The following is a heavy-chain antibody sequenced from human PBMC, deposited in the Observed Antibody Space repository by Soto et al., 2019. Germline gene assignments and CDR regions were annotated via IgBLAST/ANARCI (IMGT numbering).Heavy chain of an antibody. CDR3: ARGEDAFFYYGLDV. CDR2: IYYSGST. CDR1: GGSISSGGYY. V-gene: IGHV4-31*03. J-gene: IGHJ6*02. Sequence: SATLSLTCTVSGGSISSGGYYWSWIRQHPGKGLEWIGYIYYSGSTYYNPSLKSRVTISVDTSKSQFSLKLTSVTAADTAVYYCARGEDAFFYYGLDVWGQGITVTVSS.